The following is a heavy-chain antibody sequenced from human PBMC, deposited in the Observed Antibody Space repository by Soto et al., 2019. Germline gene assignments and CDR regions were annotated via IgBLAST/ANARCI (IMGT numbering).Heavy chain of an antibody. J-gene: IGHJ4*02. Sequence: QVQLQESGPGLVKPSGTLSLTCAVSGGSISSSNWWSWVRQPPGKGLEWIGEIYHSGSTNYNPSLRSRVTISVDKSKTQFSLKLSAVTAADTAVYYCAKRPTSDSSGYSEDYWGQGTLVTVSS. CDR3: AKRPTSDSSGYSEDY. CDR1: GGSISSSNW. V-gene: IGHV4-4*02. D-gene: IGHD3-22*01. CDR2: IYHSGST.